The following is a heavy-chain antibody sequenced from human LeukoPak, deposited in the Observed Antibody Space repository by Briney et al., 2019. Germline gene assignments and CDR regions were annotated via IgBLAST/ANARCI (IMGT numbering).Heavy chain of an antibody. CDR1: GFTFSNYW. Sequence: GGSLRLSCAASGFTFSNYWMHWVRQAPGKGLVWVSRINTDGSSTNYADSVKGRFTISRDNAKNTLYLQMNSLRAEDTAVYYCAGGYSYGYYWGQGTLVTVSS. J-gene: IGHJ4*02. CDR3: AGGYSYGYY. D-gene: IGHD5-18*01. V-gene: IGHV3-74*01. CDR2: INTDGSST.